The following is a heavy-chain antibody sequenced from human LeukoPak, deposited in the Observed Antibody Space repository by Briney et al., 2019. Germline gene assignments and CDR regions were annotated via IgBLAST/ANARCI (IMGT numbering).Heavy chain of an antibody. CDR2: IKSKTDGGTT. J-gene: IGHJ6*04. Sequence: GGSLRLSCAASGFTFSNAWMSWVRQAPGDGLEWVGRIKSKTDGGTTDYAAPVKGRFTISRDDSKNTLYLQMNSLKTEDTAVYYCTSGPMVRGVIDYYGMDVWGKGTTVTVSS. CDR1: GFTFSNAW. V-gene: IGHV3-15*01. D-gene: IGHD3-10*01. CDR3: TSGPMVRGVIDYYGMDV.